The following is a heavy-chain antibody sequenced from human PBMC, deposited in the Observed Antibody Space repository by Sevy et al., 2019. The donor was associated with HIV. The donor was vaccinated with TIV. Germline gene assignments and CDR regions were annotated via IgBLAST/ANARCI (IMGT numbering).Heavy chain of an antibody. CDR1: GYSFTSYE. D-gene: IGHD2-21*02. CDR2: INHSGGST. Sequence: ASVKVSCKASGYSFTSYEIHWVRQAPGQGLEWMGIINHSGGSTSYAQKFQDRVTMIRDTSTTTVYMELSSLRSEDTAVYFCARLRAVGGDCYYYDFWGQGTLVTVSS. V-gene: IGHV1-46*01. J-gene: IGHJ4*02. CDR3: ARLRAVGGDCYYYDF.